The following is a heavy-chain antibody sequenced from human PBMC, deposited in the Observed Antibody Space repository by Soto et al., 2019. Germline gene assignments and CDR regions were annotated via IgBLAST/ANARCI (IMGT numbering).Heavy chain of an antibody. CDR2: IWYDESDK. Sequence: QVHLVESGGGVVQPGRSLRLSCAASGFTFSRHVMHWVRQAPGKGLEWVALIWYDESDKYYEDSVKGRFTISRDNSKNTLLLPMNSLTADDTAVYYCAREGSSSQSGYEGDLDYWGQGILVTVSS. D-gene: IGHD5-12*01. V-gene: IGHV3-33*08. CDR3: AREGSSSQSGYEGDLDY. J-gene: IGHJ4*02. CDR1: GFTFSRHV.